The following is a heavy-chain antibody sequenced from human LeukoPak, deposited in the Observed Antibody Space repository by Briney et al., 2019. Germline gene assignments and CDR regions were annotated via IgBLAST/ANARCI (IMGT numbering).Heavy chain of an antibody. CDR1: GYTFSGYD. V-gene: IGHV1-8*01. D-gene: IGHD3-22*01. CDR3: ARVHSSGQD. J-gene: IGHJ4*02. Sequence: GASVKVSCKASGYTFSGYDIHWVRQATGQGLEWMGWTNPNSGNTAYAQNFRGRVTMTRDTSITTAYMELNSLRSEDTAVYYCARVHSSGQDWGQGTLVTVSS. CDR2: TNPNSGNT.